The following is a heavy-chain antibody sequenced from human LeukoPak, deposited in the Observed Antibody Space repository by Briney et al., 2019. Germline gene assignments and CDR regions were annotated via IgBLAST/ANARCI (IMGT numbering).Heavy chain of an antibody. V-gene: IGHV1-18*01. J-gene: IGHJ6*03. CDR1: AYTFTSYG. CDR2: ISAYNGNT. Sequence: GASVKVSCKASAYTFTSYGISWVRQAPGQGLERMGWISAYNGNTNYAQKLQGRVTMTTDTPTSTAYMELRSLRSDDTAVYYCARGGYCSGGSCYRNTYYYYYYMDVWGKGTTVTVSS. D-gene: IGHD2-15*01. CDR3: ARGGYCSGGSCYRNTYYYYYYMDV.